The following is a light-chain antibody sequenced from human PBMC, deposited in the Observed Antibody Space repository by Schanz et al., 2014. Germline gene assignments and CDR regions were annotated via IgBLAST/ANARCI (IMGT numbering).Light chain of an antibody. CDR1: SSDVGSYNL. CDR3: SSYPRSIPMV. CDR2: EGS. J-gene: IGLJ3*02. V-gene: IGLV2-14*02. Sequence: QSALTQPASVSGSPGQSITISCTGTSSDVGSYNLVSWYQHHPGKAPKLMIYEGSKRPSGVSNRFSGSGSGNTASLTISGTRRAADLDKKCSSYPRSIPMVFGAGTKLT.